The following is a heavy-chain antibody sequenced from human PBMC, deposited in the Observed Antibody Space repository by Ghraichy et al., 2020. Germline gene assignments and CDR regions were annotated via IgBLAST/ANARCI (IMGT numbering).Heavy chain of an antibody. Sequence: GESLNISCAASGFTFSSYAMSWVRQAPGKGLEWVSAISGSGGSTYYADSVKGRFTISRDNSKNTLYLQMNSLRAEDTAVYYCAKDPTRFWLGIPDSTFDYWGQGTLVTVSS. CDR3: AKDPTRFWLGIPDSTFDY. CDR1: GFTFSSYA. D-gene: IGHD3-9*01. J-gene: IGHJ4*02. CDR2: ISGSGGST. V-gene: IGHV3-23*01.